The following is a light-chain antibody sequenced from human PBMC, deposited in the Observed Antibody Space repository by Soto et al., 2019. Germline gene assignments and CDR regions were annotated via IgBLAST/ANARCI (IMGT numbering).Light chain of an antibody. CDR1: HSVSSK. V-gene: IGKV3-15*01. J-gene: IGKJ4*01. CDR2: GAS. CDR3: QQYNDWPPQLT. Sequence: EIVMTQSPATLSVSVGERATLSCRASHSVSSKLAWYQQKPGQAPSLLIYGASTRATDIPASFSGSGSGTEFTLTISSLQSEDFAVYYCQQYNDWPPQLTFGGGTKVEIK.